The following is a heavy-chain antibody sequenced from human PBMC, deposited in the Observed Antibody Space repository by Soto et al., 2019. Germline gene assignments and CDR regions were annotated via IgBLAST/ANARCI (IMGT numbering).Heavy chain of an antibody. CDR3: AVTPNCGRDCSAASYWYFDI. CDR2: TSGDSGRT. CDR1: GLTFGNYA. V-gene: IGHV3-23*01. J-gene: IGHJ2*01. Sequence: EVQLLESGGGLVQPGGSVRLSCAASGLTFGNYAMSWVRQAPGKGLEWVSATSGDSGRTYYADSVKGRFTISRDNSKNTLYLQMNTLRSEDTAVYYCAVTPNCGRDCSAASYWYFDIWGRGTLVTVSS. D-gene: IGHD2-21*02.